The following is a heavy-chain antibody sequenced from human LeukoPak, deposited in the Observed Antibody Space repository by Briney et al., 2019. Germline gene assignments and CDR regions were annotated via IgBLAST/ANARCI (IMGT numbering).Heavy chain of an antibody. Sequence: SETLSLTCTVSGGSIRSSSWWSWVRQPPGKGLECIGETYHSGTTNYNPSLRSRVTISVDESKSQFSLKLSSVTATDTAVYYCARGTTAWGQGTLVTVSS. V-gene: IGHV4-4*02. D-gene: IGHD1-1*01. CDR2: TYHSGTT. J-gene: IGHJ5*02. CDR3: ARGTTA. CDR1: GGSIRSSSW.